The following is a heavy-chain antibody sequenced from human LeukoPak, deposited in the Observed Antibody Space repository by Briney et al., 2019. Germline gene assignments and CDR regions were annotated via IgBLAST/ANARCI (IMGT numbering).Heavy chain of an antibody. CDR3: ARDEGYYDSSGPNDAFDI. D-gene: IGHD3-22*01. J-gene: IGHJ3*02. V-gene: IGHV1-69*05. CDR2: IIPIFGTA. CDR1: GGTFSSYA. Sequence: GASVKVSCKASGGTFSSYAISWVRQAPGQGLEWMGGIIPIFGTANYAQKLQGRVTMTTDTSTSTAYMELRSLRSDDTAVYYCARDEGYYDSSGPNDAFDIWGQGTMVTVSS.